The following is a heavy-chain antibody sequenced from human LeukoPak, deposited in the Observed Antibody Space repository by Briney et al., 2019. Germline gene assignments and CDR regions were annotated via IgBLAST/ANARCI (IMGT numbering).Heavy chain of an antibody. D-gene: IGHD6-13*01. CDR1: GYSFTSYW. J-gene: IGHJ3*02. CDR2: IYPGDSDT. V-gene: IGHV5-51*01. Sequence: PGESLKISCKGSGYSFTSYWIGWVRQMPGKGLEWMGIIYPGDSDTRYSPSFQGQVTISADKSISTAYLQWSSLKASDTAVYYCARCLHTEQQVAYAFDIWGQGTMVTVSS. CDR3: ARCLHTEQQVAYAFDI.